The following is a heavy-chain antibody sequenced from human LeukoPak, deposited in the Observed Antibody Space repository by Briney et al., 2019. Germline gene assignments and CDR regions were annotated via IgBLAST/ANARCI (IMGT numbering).Heavy chain of an antibody. CDR1: GFTFSSYA. D-gene: IGHD3-22*01. V-gene: IGHV3-23*01. Sequence: GGSLRLSCAASGFTFSSYAMSWVRQAPGKGLEWVSFISGSGGSRYYGDSVKGRFTISRDNSKNTLYMQMNSLRAEDTAVYYCASQVNYYDSSGYQLEDDYWGQGTLVTVSS. J-gene: IGHJ4*02. CDR3: ASQVNYYDSSGYQLEDDY. CDR2: ISGSGGSR.